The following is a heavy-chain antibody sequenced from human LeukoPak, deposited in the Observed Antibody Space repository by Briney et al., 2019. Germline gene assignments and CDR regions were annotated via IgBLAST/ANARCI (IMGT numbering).Heavy chain of an antibody. CDR2: IYTSGST. CDR1: GGSISSGSYY. Sequence: SETLSLTCTVSGGSISSGSYYWSWIRQPAGKGLEWIGRIYTSGSTNYNPSLKSRVTISVDTSKNQFSLKLSSVTAADTAVYYCAGSDYYDSSGSPFDYWGQGTLVTVSS. CDR3: AGSDYYDSSGSPFDY. J-gene: IGHJ4*02. V-gene: IGHV4-61*02. D-gene: IGHD3-22*01.